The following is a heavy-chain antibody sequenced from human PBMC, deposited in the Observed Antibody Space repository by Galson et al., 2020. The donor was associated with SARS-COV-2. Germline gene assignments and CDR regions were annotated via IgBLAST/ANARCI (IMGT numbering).Heavy chain of an antibody. Sequence: TGGSLRLSCAASGFTFNIHAMSWVRQAPGKGLEWVSTFSAASGDRPMYSDSVKGRFIMSRVNSKDTMYQQMNTLRAEDTAIYYCEKDGRVGYCSSQSCSWGMDVWGQGTTVSVSS. V-gene: IGHV3-23*01. CDR1: GFTFNIHA. CDR2: FSAASGDRP. D-gene: IGHD2-2*01. CDR3: EKDGRVGYCSSQSCSWGMDV. J-gene: IGHJ6*02.